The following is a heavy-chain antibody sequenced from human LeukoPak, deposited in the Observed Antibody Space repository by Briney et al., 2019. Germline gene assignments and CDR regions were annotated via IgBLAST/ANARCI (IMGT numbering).Heavy chain of an antibody. D-gene: IGHD1-26*01. CDR1: GGSFSGYY. CDR3: ARRPGSFDY. J-gene: IGHJ4*02. Sequence: SSETLSLTCAVYGGSFSGYYWSWIRQPPGKGLEWIGEINHSGSTNYNPSLKSRVTISVDTSKKQFSLKLSSVTAADTAVYYCARRPGSFDYWGQGTLVTVSS. V-gene: IGHV4-34*01. CDR2: INHSGST.